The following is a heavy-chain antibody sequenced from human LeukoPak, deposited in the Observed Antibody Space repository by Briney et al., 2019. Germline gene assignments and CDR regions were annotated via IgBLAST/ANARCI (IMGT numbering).Heavy chain of an antibody. D-gene: IGHD4-23*01. CDR1: GFTVSSNY. CDR2: IYSGGST. J-gene: IGHJ4*02. CDR3: ARAGRSFYGGSSDY. V-gene: IGHV3-66*02. Sequence: GGSLRLSCAASGFTVSSNYMSWVRQAPGKGLEWVSVIYSGGSTYYADSVKGRFTISRDNSKNTLYLQMNSLRAEDTAVYYCARAGRSFYGGSSDYWGQGTLVTVSS.